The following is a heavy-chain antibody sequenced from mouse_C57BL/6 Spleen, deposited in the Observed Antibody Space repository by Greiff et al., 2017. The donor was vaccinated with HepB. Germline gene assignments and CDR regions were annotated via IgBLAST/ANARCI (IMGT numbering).Heavy chain of an antibody. D-gene: IGHD1-1*01. Sequence: VQLQQSGAELVKPGASVKLSCKASGYTFTEYTIHWVKQRSGQGLEWIGWFYPGSGSIKYNEQFKDKATLTADKSSITVYMELSRLTSEDSAVYFCARHGLITTVAYWYFDVWGTGTTVTVSS. V-gene: IGHV1-62-2*01. CDR2: FYPGSGSI. CDR1: GYTFTEYT. CDR3: ARHGLITTVAYWYFDV. J-gene: IGHJ1*03.